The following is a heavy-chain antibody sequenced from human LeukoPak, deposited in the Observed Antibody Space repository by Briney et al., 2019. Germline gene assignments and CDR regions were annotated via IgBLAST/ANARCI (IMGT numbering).Heavy chain of an antibody. V-gene: IGHV3-53*05. J-gene: IGHJ4*02. D-gene: IGHD2-2*02. CDR3: ARDVRPLLYPVWDDVGEIDY. CDR2: IYSGGST. Sequence: GGSLRLSCAASGFTVSSNYMSWVRQAPGKGLEWVSVIYSGGSTYYADSVKGRFTISRDNSKNTLYLQMNSLRAEDTAVYYCARDVRPLLYPVWDDVGEIDYWGQGTLVTVSS. CDR1: GFTVSSNY.